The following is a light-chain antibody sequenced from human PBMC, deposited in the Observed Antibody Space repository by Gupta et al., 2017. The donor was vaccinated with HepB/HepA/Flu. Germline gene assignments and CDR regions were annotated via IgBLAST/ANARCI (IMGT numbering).Light chain of an antibody. CDR2: EVN. V-gene: IGLV2-14*03. CDR1: NSDFGDFNY. Sequence: QSALTQPASVSGSPGQSITISCTGTNSDFGDFNYVSWYQQHPGKAPKLLISEVNNRPSGISNRLSGSKSGNTASLTISGLQTEDEADYYCSSFTYTTTLVVFGGGTKLTVL. CDR3: SSFTYTTTLVV. J-gene: IGLJ2*01.